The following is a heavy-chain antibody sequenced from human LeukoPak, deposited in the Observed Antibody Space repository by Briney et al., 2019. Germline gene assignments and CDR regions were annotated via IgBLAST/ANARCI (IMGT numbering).Heavy chain of an antibody. J-gene: IGHJ4*02. CDR1: GGSIKSNNW. D-gene: IGHD3-10*01. V-gene: IGHV4-4*02. CDR3: AREMGSTDY. CDR2: IYHSGST. Sequence: SETLSLTCAVSGGSIKSNNWWSWVRQPPGKGLEWIGEIYHSGSTNYNPSLESRVTVSVDKSKNQVSLKLSSVTAADTAVYYCAREMGSTDYWGQGTLVTVSS.